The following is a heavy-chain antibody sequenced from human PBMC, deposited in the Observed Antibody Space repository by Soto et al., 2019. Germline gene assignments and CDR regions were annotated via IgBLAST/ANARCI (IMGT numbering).Heavy chain of an antibody. V-gene: IGHV5-10-1*01. D-gene: IGHD4-4*01. J-gene: IGHJ4*02. CDR3: ARLLYRSRDMWVGPILV. Sequence: GESLKISCEASGYMFPIYHISWVRQMPGKVLEWVGKIDPSDSRTMYRPSSRARITISVDKSINTAYLQWSSLKASDTAMYYCARLLYRSRDMWVGPILVWGQGTLVNVSS. CDR1: GYMFPIYH. CDR2: IDPSDSRT.